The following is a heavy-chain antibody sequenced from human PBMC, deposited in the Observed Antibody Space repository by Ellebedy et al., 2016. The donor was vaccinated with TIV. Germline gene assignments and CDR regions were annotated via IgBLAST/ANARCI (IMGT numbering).Heavy chain of an antibody. D-gene: IGHD3-22*01. J-gene: IGHJ4*02. CDR2: INPNSGDT. V-gene: IGHV1-2*06. Sequence: ASVKVSCKTSGYSFTAYFLHWVRQAPGQGLEWMGRINPNSGDTTYEQKFLGRVTLTRDTSISTAYMELSRLRSDDTALYYCARAYYYDSIAFYFDSWGQGTLVTVSS. CDR3: ARAYYYDSIAFYFDS. CDR1: GYSFTAYF.